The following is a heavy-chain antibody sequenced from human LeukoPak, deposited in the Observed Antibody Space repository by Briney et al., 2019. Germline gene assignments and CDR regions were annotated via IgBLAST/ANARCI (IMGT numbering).Heavy chain of an antibody. CDR2: INHSGST. V-gene: IGHV4-34*01. D-gene: IGHD3-10*01. Sequence: SETLSLTCAVYGGSFSGYYWSWIRQPPGKGLEWIGEINHSGSTNYNPSLKSRVTISVDTSKNQLSLKLSSVTAADTAVYYCARRERTTYYYGSGSYLSHWGQGTLVTVSS. CDR3: ARRERTTYYYGSGSYLSH. J-gene: IGHJ4*02. CDR1: GGSFSGYY.